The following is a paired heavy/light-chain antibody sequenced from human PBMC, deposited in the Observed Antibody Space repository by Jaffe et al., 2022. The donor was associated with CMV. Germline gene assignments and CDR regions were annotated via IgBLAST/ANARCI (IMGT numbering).Light chain of an antibody. J-gene: IGLJ3*02. CDR3: NSRDSSGNHLRV. CDR1: SLRSYY. Sequence: SSELTQDPAVSVALRQTVRITCQGDSLRSYYASWYQQKPGQAPLLVIYGENNRPSGIPDRFSGSNSGNTASLTITGAQAEDEADYYCNSRDSSGNHLRVFGGGTKLTVL. V-gene: IGLV3-19*01. CDR2: GEN.
Heavy chain of an antibody. V-gene: IGHV4-31*03. J-gene: IGHJ3*01. CDR3: AREIDSGSYSFRDAFDV. CDR1: GASITSGYY. CDR2: IYYSGST. Sequence: QVQLQESGPGLVKPSQTLSLTCTVSGASITSGYYWSWIRQLPGKGLEWIGYIYYSGSTYYNPSLKSRVTMSVDTSKSQFSLKLNSVTAADTAVYYCAREIDSGSYSFRDAFDVWGQGTMVTVSS. D-gene: IGHD1-26*01.